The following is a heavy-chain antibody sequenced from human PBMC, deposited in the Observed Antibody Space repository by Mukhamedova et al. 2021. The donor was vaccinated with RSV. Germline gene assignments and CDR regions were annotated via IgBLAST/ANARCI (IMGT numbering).Heavy chain of an antibody. CDR3: ARNSLWARVY. CDR2: QDGSDT. V-gene: IGHV3-7*01. Sequence: QDGSDTYYVDSVKGRFTISRDNAKNSLYLQMNNLRAEDTALYYCARNSLWARVYWGQGTLVTVSS. D-gene: IGHD2-21*01. J-gene: IGHJ4*02.